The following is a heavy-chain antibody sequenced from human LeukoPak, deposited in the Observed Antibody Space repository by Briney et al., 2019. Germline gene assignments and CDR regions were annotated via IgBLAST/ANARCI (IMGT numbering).Heavy chain of an antibody. V-gene: IGHV3-7*01. Sequence: GGSLRLSCAASGFTFSSHWMSWVRQAPGKGLEWVAYIKQNGSEKYYVDSVKGRFTISRDNAKNSLYLQMNSLRAEDTAVYYCARKIVVEVAAMSYYYYYYMDVWGKGTTVTVSS. CDR1: GFTFSSHW. CDR2: IKQNGSEK. J-gene: IGHJ6*03. CDR3: ARKIVVEVAAMSYYYYYYMDV. D-gene: IGHD2-15*01.